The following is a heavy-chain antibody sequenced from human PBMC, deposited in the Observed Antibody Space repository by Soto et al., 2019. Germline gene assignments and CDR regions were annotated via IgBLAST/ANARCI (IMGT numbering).Heavy chain of an antibody. CDR3: ARQLDTAMVKANAFDI. J-gene: IGHJ3*02. D-gene: IGHD5-18*01. Sequence: SETLSLTCAVYGGPFSGYYWSWIRQPPGKGLEWIGEINHSGSTNYNPSLKSRVTISVDTSKNQFSLKLSSVTAADTAVYYCARQLDTAMVKANAFDIWGKGTMVTVSS. V-gene: IGHV4-34*01. CDR1: GGPFSGYY. CDR2: INHSGST.